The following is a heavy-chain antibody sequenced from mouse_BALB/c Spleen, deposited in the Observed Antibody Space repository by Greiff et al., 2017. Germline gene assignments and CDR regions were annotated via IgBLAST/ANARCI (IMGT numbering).Heavy chain of an antibody. V-gene: IGHV1-80*01. J-gene: IGHJ3*01. D-gene: IGHD4-1*01. CDR2: IYPGDGGT. CDR1: GYAFSSYW. CDR3: ATYWDNSRGFDY. Sequence: VQLQQSGAELVRPGSSVKISCTASGYAFSSYWMNWVKQRPGQGLEWIGQIYPGDGGTNYNEKFKGKATLTADKSSSTAYMQLSSLTSEDSAVYFCATYWDNSRGFDYWGQGTLVTVSA.